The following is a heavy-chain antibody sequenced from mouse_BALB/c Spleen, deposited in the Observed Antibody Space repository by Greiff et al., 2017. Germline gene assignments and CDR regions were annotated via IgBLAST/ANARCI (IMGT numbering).Heavy chain of an antibody. J-gene: IGHJ4*01. D-gene: IGHD2-12*01. CDR2: ISDGGSYT. Sequence: EVQLVESGGGLVKPGGSLKLSCAASGFTFSDYYMYWVRQTPEKRLEWVATISDGGSYTYYPDSVKGRFTISRDNAKNNLYLQMSSLKSEDTAMYYCARRGRRDYYAMDYWGQGTSVTVSS. CDR1: GFTFSDYY. V-gene: IGHV5-4*02. CDR3: ARRGRRDYYAMDY.